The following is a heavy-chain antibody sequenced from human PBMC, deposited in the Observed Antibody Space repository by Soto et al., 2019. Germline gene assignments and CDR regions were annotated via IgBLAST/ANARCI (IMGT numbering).Heavy chain of an antibody. CDR3: TTLRLDP. CDR2: VNPNTGLT. V-gene: IGHV1-2*02. Sequence: GSVKVSCKASGYTFTALYMNWVRQAPGQGLEWMGWVNPNTGLTKYAQKFQGRVIMTRDTSINTAYMELSGLTSDDTAVYYCTTLRLDPWGQGTLVTVSS. J-gene: IGHJ5*02. D-gene: IGHD3-9*01. CDR1: GYTFTALY.